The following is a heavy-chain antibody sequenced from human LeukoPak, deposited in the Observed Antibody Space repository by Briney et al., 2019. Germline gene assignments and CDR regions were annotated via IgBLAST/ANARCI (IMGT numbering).Heavy chain of an antibody. V-gene: IGHV4-34*01. Sequence: PSETLSLTCAVYGGSFSGYYWSWIRQPPGKGLEWIGEINHSGSTNYNPSLKSRVTISVDTSKNQFSLKLSSVTAADTPVYYCARGPVVRGVIPWDPFDIWGQGKMVTVSS. D-gene: IGHD3-10*01. CDR2: INHSGST. J-gene: IGHJ3*02. CDR1: GGSFSGYY. CDR3: ARGPVVRGVIPWDPFDI.